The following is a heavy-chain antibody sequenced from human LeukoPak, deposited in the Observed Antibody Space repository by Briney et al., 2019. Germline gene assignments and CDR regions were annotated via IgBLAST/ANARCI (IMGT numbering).Heavy chain of an antibody. J-gene: IGHJ5*02. Sequence: PGGSLRLSCAASGFTFSSYAMSWVRQAPGQGLDRVSAISGSGGSTYYADSVKGRFTISRDNSKNTLYLQMNSLRAEDTAVYYCAKTWEPGGWFDPWGQGTLVTVSS. CDR3: AKTWEPGGWFDP. CDR1: GFTFSSYA. CDR2: ISGSGGST. D-gene: IGHD1-26*01. V-gene: IGHV3-23*01.